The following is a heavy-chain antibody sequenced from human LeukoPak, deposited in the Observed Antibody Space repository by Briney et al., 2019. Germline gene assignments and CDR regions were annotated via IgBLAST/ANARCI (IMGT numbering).Heavy chain of an antibody. D-gene: IGHD3/OR15-3a*01. CDR1: GYTFSGYY. CDR3: ASESSRFSDNGMDV. V-gene: IGHV1-2*02. CDR2: NDPNTGGT. Sequence: ASVKVSCKASGYTFSGYYMYWVRQAPGQGLEWMGWNDPNTGGTNYAQRFQGRVTMTRDTSISTAYMELSGLRSDDTAVYYCASESSRFSDNGMDVWGQGTTVTVSS. J-gene: IGHJ6*02.